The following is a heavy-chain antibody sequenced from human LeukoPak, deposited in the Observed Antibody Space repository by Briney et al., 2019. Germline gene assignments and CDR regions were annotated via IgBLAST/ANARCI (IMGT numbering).Heavy chain of an antibody. V-gene: IGHV3-48*04. D-gene: IGHD5-18*01. CDR2: ISNSGSTI. CDR1: GFTFSSYS. Sequence: QTGGSLILSCAASGFTFSSYSMNWVRQAPGKGLEWVSYISNSGSTIDYTDSVKGRFTISRDNAKNSLYLQMNSLRAEDTAVYYCSRLRGYSYGYADYWGQGTLVTVSS. J-gene: IGHJ4*02. CDR3: SRLRGYSYGYADY.